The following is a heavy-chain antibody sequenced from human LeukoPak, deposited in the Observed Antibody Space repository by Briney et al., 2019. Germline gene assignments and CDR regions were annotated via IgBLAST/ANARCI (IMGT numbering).Heavy chain of an antibody. J-gene: IGHJ3*02. CDR2: ISSSSSYI. CDR3: ARVAVAGTMGDAFDI. V-gene: IGHV3-21*01. D-gene: IGHD6-19*01. Sequence: TPGGSLRLSCAASGFTFSSYSMNWVRQAPGKGLEWVSSISSSSSYIYYADSVKGRFTISRDNAKNSLYLQMNSLRAEDTAVYYCARVAVAGTMGDAFDIWGQGTMVTVSS. CDR1: GFTFSSYS.